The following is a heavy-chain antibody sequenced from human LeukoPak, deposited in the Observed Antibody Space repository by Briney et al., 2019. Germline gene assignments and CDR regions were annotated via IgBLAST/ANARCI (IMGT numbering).Heavy chain of an antibody. D-gene: IGHD6-13*01. CDR2: ISGSGGST. Sequence: PGGSLRLSCAASGFTFSSYAMSWVRQAPGKGLEWVSAISGSGGSTYYADSVKGRFTISRDNSQNTLYLQMNSLRAEDTAVYYCAKDREWGMAAAGTPRIYFDYWGQGTLVTVSS. CDR1: GFTFSSYA. CDR3: AKDREWGMAAAGTPRIYFDY. V-gene: IGHV3-23*01. J-gene: IGHJ4*02.